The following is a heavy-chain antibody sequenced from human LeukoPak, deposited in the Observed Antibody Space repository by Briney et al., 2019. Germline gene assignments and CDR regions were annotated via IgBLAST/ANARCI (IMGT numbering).Heavy chain of an antibody. V-gene: IGHV1-69*02. Sequence: SVKVSCKASVGTFSSYTISWVRQAPGQGLEWMGRVIPILGIANYAQKFQGRVTITADKSTSTDYMELSSLRSEDTAVYYCARVDCSSTSCYSFDYWGQGTLVTVCS. D-gene: IGHD2-2*01. CDR1: VGTFSSYT. CDR3: ARVDCSSTSCYSFDY. J-gene: IGHJ4*02. CDR2: VIPILGIA.